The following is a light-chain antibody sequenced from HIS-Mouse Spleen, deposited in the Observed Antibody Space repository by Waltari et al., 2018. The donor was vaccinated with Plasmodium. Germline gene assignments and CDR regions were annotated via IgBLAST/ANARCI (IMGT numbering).Light chain of an antibody. V-gene: IGLV3-25*03. CDR3: QSADSSGTYVV. CDR1: ALPQQY. J-gene: IGLJ2*01. CDR2: KDR. Sequence: SYELTQPPSVSVSPGQTARITRSGDALPQQYAYWYQQKPGQAPVLAIYKDRERPSGIPERFSGSSSGTTVTLTISGVQAEDEADYYCQSADSSGTYVVFGGGTKLTVL.